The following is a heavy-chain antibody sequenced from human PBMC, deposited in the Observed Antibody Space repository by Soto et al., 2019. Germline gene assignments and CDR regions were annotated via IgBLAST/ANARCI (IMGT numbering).Heavy chain of an antibody. CDR1: GGSVSSGSYY. V-gene: IGHV4-61*01. J-gene: IGHJ6*02. Sequence: PSETLSLTCTVSGGSVSSGSYYWSWIRQPPGKGLEWIGYIYYSGSTNYNNSLKSRVTISVDTSKNQFSLKLSSVTAADTAVYYCARETSLASGGGMDVWGQGTTVTVSS. CDR3: ARETSLASGGGMDV. CDR2: IYYSGST. D-gene: IGHD3-3*02.